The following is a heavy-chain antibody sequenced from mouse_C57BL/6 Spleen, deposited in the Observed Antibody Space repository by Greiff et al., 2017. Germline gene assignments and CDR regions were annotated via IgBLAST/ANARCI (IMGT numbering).Heavy chain of an antibody. CDR2: IYPGSGNT. Sequence: VQLQQSGPELVKPGASVKISCKASGYSFTSYYIHWVKQRPGQGLEWIGWIYPGSGNTKYNEKFKGKATLTADTSSSTAYMQLSSLTSEDSAVXYCARYGSSGYWYFDVWGTGTTVTVSS. D-gene: IGHD1-1*01. J-gene: IGHJ1*03. CDR1: GYSFTSYY. CDR3: ARYGSSGYWYFDV. V-gene: IGHV1-66*01.